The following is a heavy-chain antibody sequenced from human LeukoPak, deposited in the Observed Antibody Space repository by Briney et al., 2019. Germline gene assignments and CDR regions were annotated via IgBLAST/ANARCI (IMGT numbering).Heavy chain of an antibody. V-gene: IGHV3-23*01. CDR3: AKESNDFWSGRPEYFQH. Sequence: GGSLRLSCAASGFTFSSYAMSWVRQAPGKGLEWVSAISGSGGGTYYADSVKGRFTISRDNSKNTLYLQMNSLRAEDTAVYYCAKESNDFWSGRPEYFQHWGQGTLVTVSS. CDR1: GFTFSSYA. CDR2: ISGSGGGT. J-gene: IGHJ1*01. D-gene: IGHD3-3*01.